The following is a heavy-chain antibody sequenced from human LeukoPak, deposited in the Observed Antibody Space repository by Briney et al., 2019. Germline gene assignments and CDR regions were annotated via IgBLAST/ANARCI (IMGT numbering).Heavy chain of an antibody. D-gene: IGHD3-22*01. J-gene: IGHJ4*02. V-gene: IGHV3-48*01. Sequence: GGSLRLSCAASGFTFSSYSMNWVRQAPGKGLEWVSYISSSSSTIYDADSVKGRFTISRDNAKNSLYLQMNSLRAEDTAVYYCARLHYYDSSGYYSHVQLDYWGQGTLVTVSS. CDR3: ARLHYYDSSGYYSHVQLDY. CDR1: GFTFSSYS. CDR2: ISSSSSTI.